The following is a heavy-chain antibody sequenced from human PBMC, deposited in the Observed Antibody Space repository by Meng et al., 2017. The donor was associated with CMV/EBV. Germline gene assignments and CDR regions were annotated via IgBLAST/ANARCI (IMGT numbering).Heavy chain of an antibody. CDR1: GYTFTSYG. V-gene: IGHV1-18*01. Sequence: QVRWGQAGAEGKKPGASVKVSCKASGYTFTSYGISWVRQAPGQGLEWMGWISAYNGNTSYAQKLQGRVTVTTDTSTSTAYMELRSLRSDDTAVYYCARVGGGNWFDPWGQGTLVTVSS. D-gene: IGHD3-16*01. J-gene: IGHJ5*02. CDR3: ARVGGGNWFDP. CDR2: ISAYNGNT.